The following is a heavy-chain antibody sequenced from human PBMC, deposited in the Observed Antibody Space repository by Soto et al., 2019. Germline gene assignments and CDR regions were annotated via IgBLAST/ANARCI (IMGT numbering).Heavy chain of an antibody. D-gene: IGHD6-13*01. Sequence: SETLSLTCAVSGGSISGSNWWSWVRQPPGKGLEWIGEIYHSGSTNYNPSLKSRVTISVDKSKNQFSLKLSSVTAADTAVYYCARAAMGGSSWPFDYWGQGTLVTVSS. CDR3: ARAAMGGSSWPFDY. V-gene: IGHV4-4*02. CDR2: IYHSGST. CDR1: GGSISGSNW. J-gene: IGHJ4*02.